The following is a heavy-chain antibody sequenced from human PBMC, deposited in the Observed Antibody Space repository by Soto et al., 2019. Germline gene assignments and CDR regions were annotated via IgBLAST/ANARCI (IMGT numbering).Heavy chain of an antibody. CDR1: GFTFSSYG. Sequence: EVQLLESGGGLVQPGGSLRLSCAASGFTFSSYGMSWVRQAPGKGMEWVSTISYSGGSTYYTDSLKGRFTISRDNSKNTLYLQMTSLRAEDTAVYYCAKRYWYDGSGLWDYWCQGTLVTVSS. CDR3: AKRYWYDGSGLWDY. D-gene: IGHD3-22*01. V-gene: IGHV3-23*01. J-gene: IGHJ4*02. CDR2: ISYSGGST.